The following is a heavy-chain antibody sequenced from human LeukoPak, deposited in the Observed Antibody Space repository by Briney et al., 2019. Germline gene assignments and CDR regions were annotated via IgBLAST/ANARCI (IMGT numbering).Heavy chain of an antibody. Sequence: ASVTVSFKSSGYTFTNYDINWVRQATGKGLAWMGWMNPNSSNTGYAQRFQGRVTMTRNTSISTAYMELSSLRSEDTAVYYCARGFIAAAGGFDPWGQGTLVTVSS. CDR3: ARGFIAAAGGFDP. CDR2: MNPNSSNT. V-gene: IGHV1-8*01. D-gene: IGHD6-13*01. J-gene: IGHJ5*02. CDR1: GYTFTNYD.